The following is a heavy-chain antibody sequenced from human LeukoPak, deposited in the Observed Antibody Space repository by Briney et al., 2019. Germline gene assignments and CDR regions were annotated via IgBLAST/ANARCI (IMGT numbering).Heavy chain of an antibody. J-gene: IGHJ4*02. Sequence: SETLSLTCTVSGGSISSYYWSWIRQPPGKGLEWIGYIYYSGSTNYNPSLKSRVTISVDTSKNQFSLKLSSVTAADTAVYYCARGGERAWFGELDYYFDYWGQGTLVTVSS. V-gene: IGHV4-59*01. D-gene: IGHD3-10*01. CDR3: ARGGERAWFGELDYYFDY. CDR1: GGSISSYY. CDR2: IYYSGST.